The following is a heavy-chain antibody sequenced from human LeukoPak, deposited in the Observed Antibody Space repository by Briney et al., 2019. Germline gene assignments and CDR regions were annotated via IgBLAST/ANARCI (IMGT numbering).Heavy chain of an antibody. J-gene: IGHJ5*02. D-gene: IGHD6-19*01. CDR2: IKQDGSEK. Sequence: GGSLRLSCAASGFTFSNCAMSWVRQAPGKGLEWVANIKQDGSEKYYMDSVKGRFTISRDNAKNSLYLQMNSLRAEDTAVYYSARVMNSSGWPRNWFDPWGQGTLVTVSS. CDR3: ARVMNSSGWPRNWFDP. CDR1: GFTFSNCA. V-gene: IGHV3-7*01.